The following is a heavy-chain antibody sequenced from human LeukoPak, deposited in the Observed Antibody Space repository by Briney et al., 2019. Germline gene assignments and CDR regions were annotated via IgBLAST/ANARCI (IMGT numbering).Heavy chain of an antibody. CDR2: TIPIFGTA. CDR3: ARGTERYSGYERAFDI. V-gene: IGHV1-69*13. J-gene: IGHJ3*02. CDR1: GGTFSSYA. Sequence: ASVKVSCKASGGTFSSYAISWVRQAPGQGLEWMGGTIPIFGTANYAQKFQGRVTITADESTSTAYMELSSLRSEDTAVFYCARGTERYSGYERAFDIWGQGTMVTVSS. D-gene: IGHD5-12*01.